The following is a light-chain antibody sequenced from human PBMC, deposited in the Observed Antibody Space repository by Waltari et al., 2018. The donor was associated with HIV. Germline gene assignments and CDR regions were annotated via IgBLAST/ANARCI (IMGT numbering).Light chain of an antibody. CDR2: TAS. J-gene: IGKJ1*01. V-gene: IGKV1-6*01. CDR1: QGIRTD. Sequence: AIQMTQSPSSLSASVGDRVTISCRASQGIRTDLGWYQQKPGKAPKPLIYTASSLQSGVPSRFSVSGSGTDFTLTISSLEPEDFATYYCLQDYNYPLTFGQGTKVEIK. CDR3: LQDYNYPLT.